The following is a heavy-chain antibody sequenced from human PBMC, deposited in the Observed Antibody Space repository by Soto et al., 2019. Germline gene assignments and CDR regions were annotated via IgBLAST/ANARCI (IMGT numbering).Heavy chain of an antibody. J-gene: IGHJ6*03. CDR3: SRVKVTGYYYYCMDV. V-gene: IGHV4-4*02. CDR2: IYHSGST. CDR1: SGSISSSNW. D-gene: IGHD2-8*02. Sequence: SETLSLTCAVSSGSISSSNWWSWVRQPPGKGLEWIGEIYHSGSTNYNPSLKSRVTISVDKSKNQFSLKLSSVTAADTAVYYCSRVKVTGYYYYCMDVWGKGTTVTVSS.